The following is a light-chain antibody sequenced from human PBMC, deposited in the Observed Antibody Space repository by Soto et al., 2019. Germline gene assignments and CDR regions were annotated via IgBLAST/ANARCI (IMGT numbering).Light chain of an antibody. Sequence: DIQMTQSPSSLSASVGDRVTITCRASQIISTYLNWYQQRAGLAPRLLIYAASTLQSGVTSRFSGSGSGTDFTLTISSLQPEDVATYYCQKYNSAPRTFGQGTKVDIK. CDR2: AAS. CDR1: QIISTY. J-gene: IGKJ1*01. V-gene: IGKV1-27*01. CDR3: QKYNSAPRT.